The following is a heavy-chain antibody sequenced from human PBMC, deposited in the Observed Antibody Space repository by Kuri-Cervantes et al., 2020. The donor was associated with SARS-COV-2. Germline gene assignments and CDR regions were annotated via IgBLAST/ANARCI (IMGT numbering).Heavy chain of an antibody. Sequence: ASVKVSCKASGYTFTSYGISWVRQAPGQGLEWMGWISAYNGNTNYAQKLQGRVTMTTDTSTSTAYMELRSLRSDDTAVYYCARSCSSTSCYDYYYHGMDVWGQGTTVTVSS. D-gene: IGHD2-2*01. CDR2: ISAYNGNT. J-gene: IGHJ6*02. CDR1: GYTFTSYG. CDR3: ARSCSSTSCYDYYYHGMDV. V-gene: IGHV1-18*01.